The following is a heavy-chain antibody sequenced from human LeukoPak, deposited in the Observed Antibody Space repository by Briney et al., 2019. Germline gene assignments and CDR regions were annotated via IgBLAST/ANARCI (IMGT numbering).Heavy chain of an antibody. CDR1: GGSFSGYY. CDR2: INHSGSK. Sequence: KSSETLSLTCAVYGGSFSGYYWSWVRQPPGKGLEWIGEINHSGSKNYNPSLKRRGTISVEKSKKQFSRKRSSVTAADTAVYYCARAPYCSSTSCYGPTDVWGKGTTVTVSS. J-gene: IGHJ6*04. D-gene: IGHD2-2*01. CDR3: ARAPYCSSTSCYGPTDV. V-gene: IGHV4-34*01.